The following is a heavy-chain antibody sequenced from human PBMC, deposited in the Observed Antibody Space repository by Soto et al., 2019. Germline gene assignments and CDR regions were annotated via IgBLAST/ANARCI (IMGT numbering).Heavy chain of an antibody. CDR3: ARSYYDILTGYYYPDY. CDR1: GFTFSSYS. Sequence: GGSLRLSCAASGFTFSSYSMNWVRQAPGKGLEWVSYISSSSSTIYYADSVKGRFTISRDNAKNSLYLQMNSLRAEDTAVYYCARSYYDILTGYYYPDYWGQGTLVTVSS. J-gene: IGHJ4*02. D-gene: IGHD3-9*01. V-gene: IGHV3-48*01. CDR2: ISSSSSTI.